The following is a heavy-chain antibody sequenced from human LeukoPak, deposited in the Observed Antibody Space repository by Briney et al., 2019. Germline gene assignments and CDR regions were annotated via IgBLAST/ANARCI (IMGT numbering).Heavy chain of an antibody. Sequence: GGSLRLSCAASGFTFDDYAMHWVRQAPGKGLEWVSGISWNSGSIGYADSVKGRFTISRDNAKNSLYLQMNSLRAEDTALYYCAKDNADYYDSSGYFDYWGQGTLVTVSS. J-gene: IGHJ4*02. CDR2: ISWNSGSI. V-gene: IGHV3-9*01. D-gene: IGHD3-22*01. CDR3: AKDNADYYDSSGYFDY. CDR1: GFTFDDYA.